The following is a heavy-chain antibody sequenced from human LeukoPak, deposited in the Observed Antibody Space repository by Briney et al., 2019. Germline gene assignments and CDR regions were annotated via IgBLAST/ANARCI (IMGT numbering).Heavy chain of an antibody. CDR3: TTAWGGDYVYFDY. CDR1: GFTFSSYG. J-gene: IGHJ4*02. Sequence: GGSLRLSCAASGFTFSSYGMHWVRQAPGKGLEWVGRIKSKTDGGTTDYAAPVKGRFTISRDDSKNTLYLQMNSLKTEDTAVYYCTTAWGGDYVYFDYWGQGTLVTVSS. D-gene: IGHD4-17*01. V-gene: IGHV3-15*01. CDR2: IKSKTDGGTT.